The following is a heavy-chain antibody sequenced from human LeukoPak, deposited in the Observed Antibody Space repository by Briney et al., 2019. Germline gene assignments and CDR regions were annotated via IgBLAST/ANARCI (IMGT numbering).Heavy chain of an antibody. CDR2: IIPIFGTA. CDR1: GGTFSSYA. CDR3: ARGLSGSYSSDY. J-gene: IGHJ4*02. V-gene: IGHV1-69*13. Sequence: ASVKVSCKASGGTFSSYAISWVRQAPGQGLEWMGGIIPIFGTANYAQKFQGRVTITADESTSTAYMELSSLRSEDTAVYYCARGLSGSYSSDYWGQGTLVTVSS. D-gene: IGHD1-26*01.